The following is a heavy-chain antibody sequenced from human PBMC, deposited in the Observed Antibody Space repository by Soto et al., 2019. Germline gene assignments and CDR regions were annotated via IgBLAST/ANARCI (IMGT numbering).Heavy chain of an antibody. J-gene: IGHJ4*02. V-gene: IGHV1-18*01. Sequence: QVQLVQSGAEVKKPGASVKVSCKAYGYTFSSYGLTWVRQAPGQGLEWMGWISAYSGNTVYTQRFKGRLTMATDTTTGTAYMESRSLGSDDTAVYYCASDFYQSSGYCDSWGQGTLVAVSS. CDR1: GYTFSSYG. D-gene: IGHD3-22*01. CDR2: ISAYSGNT. CDR3: ASDFYQSSGYCDS.